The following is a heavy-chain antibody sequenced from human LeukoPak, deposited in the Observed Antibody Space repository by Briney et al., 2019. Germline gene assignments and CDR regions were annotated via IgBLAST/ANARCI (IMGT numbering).Heavy chain of an antibody. D-gene: IGHD3-9*01. CDR1: GYTFTSYD. CDR3: ARLLTGYYYYYYMDV. V-gene: IGHV1-8*01. Sequence: ASVKVSCKASGYTFTSYDINWVRQATGQGLEWMGWMNPNSGNTGYAQKFQGRVTMTRNTSISTAYMELSSLRSEDTAVYYCARLLTGYYYYYYMDVWGKGTTVTVSS. CDR2: MNPNSGNT. J-gene: IGHJ6*03.